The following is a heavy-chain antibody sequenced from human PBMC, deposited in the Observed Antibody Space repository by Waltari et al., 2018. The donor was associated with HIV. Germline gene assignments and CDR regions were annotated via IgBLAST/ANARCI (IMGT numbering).Heavy chain of an antibody. Sequence: QVQLVESGGGVVQPGGSLRLSCAASGFTFGTYAMHWVRQAPGKGLEWVAFLLHDGGEVYYADSVKGRFSISRDNPKNTLYLQMNSLRVEDTAVYYCTTEDRSMVGGAFDYWGQGTLVTVSS. CDR1: GFTFGTYA. CDR3: TTEDRSMVGGAFDY. CDR2: LLHDGGEV. J-gene: IGHJ4*02. V-gene: IGHV3-30*02. D-gene: IGHD5-18*01.